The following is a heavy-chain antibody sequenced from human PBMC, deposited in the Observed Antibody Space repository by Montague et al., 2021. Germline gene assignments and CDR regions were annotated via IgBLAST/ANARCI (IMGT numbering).Heavy chain of an antibody. D-gene: IGHD1-26*01. J-gene: IGHJ6*02. V-gene: IGHV3-23*01. CDR1: GFTFGTYA. CDR3: VKDPRGSDYPPCTVDV. CDR2: ISGGGGSI. Sequence: SLRLSCAASGFTFGTYAMSWVRQAPGKGLEWVSGISGGGGSIYYADSVKGRFTISRDNSKSTLYLQMSSLRAEDTAVYYCVKDPRGSDYPPCTVDVWGQGTTVTVSS.